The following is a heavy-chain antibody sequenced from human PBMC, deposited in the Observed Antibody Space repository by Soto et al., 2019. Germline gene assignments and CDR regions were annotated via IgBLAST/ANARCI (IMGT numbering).Heavy chain of an antibody. V-gene: IGHV1-2*04. CDR3: AREKRDYYDSSGYVYYFDY. J-gene: IGHJ4*02. CDR1: GYTFTGYY. CDR2: INPNSGGT. Sequence: ASVKVSCKASGYTFTGYYMHWVRQAPGQGLEWMGWINPNSGGTNYAQKFQGWVTMTRDTSISTAYMELSRLRSDDTAVYYCAREKRDYYDSSGYVYYFDYWGQGTLVTVSS. D-gene: IGHD3-22*01.